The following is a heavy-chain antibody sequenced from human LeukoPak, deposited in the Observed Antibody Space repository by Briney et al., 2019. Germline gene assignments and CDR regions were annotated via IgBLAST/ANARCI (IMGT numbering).Heavy chain of an antibody. D-gene: IGHD3-10*01. CDR3: AKGGYYGNKATYFDY. Sequence: GGSLRLSCAASGFTFNNYGMTWVRQAPGKGLEWVSAISGSGGSTYYADSVKGRFTISRDNSKNTLYLQMNSLRAEDTAVYYCAKGGYYGNKATYFDYWGQGTLVTVSS. J-gene: IGHJ4*02. CDR1: GFTFNNYG. CDR2: ISGSGGST. V-gene: IGHV3-23*01.